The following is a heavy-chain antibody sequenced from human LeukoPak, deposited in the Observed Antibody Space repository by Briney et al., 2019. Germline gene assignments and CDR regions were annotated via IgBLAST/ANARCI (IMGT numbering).Heavy chain of an antibody. CDR2: ISRSSTYI. D-gene: IGHD3/OR15-3a*01. J-gene: IGHJ6*02. CDR1: GFTFSSYS. CDR3: ARDEPQEGLEYYYYYGLDV. V-gene: IGHV3-21*01. Sequence: PGGSLRLSCAASGFTFSSYSMNWVRQAPGKGLEWVSSISRSSTYIYYADSVKGRFTISRDNAKNSLYLQMNSLRAEDTAVYYCARDEPQEGLEYYYYYGLDVWGQGTTVTVSS.